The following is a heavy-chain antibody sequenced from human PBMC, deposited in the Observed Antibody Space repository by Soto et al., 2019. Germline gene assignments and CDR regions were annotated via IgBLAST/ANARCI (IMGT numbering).Heavy chain of an antibody. CDR2: LSSDGFGA. D-gene: IGHD3-16*01. CDR3: ARDLGGPDY. CDR1: GFSLSPYW. V-gene: IGHV3-74*03. Sequence: GGSLRPSCAASGFSLSPYWMHWVRQVPGRGLEWVARLSSDGFGAAYADSVKGRFFISRDIARNTLSLQMNSLRADDTAVYYCARDLGGPDYWGRGTSVTVS. J-gene: IGHJ4*02.